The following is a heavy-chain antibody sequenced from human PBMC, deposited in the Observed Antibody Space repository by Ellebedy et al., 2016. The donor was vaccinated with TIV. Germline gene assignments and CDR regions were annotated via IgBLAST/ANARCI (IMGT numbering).Heavy chain of an antibody. V-gene: IGHV1-8*01. D-gene: IGHD3-10*01. CDR3: AREIYGSGSYPLDY. CDR2: MNPNSGDT. J-gene: IGHJ4*02. CDR1: GYTCTSYD. Sequence: ASVKVSCXASGYTCTSYDINWVRQATGQGLEWMGWMNPNSGDTGYAQKFQGRVTMTRNTSIITAYMELSSLRSEDTAVYYCAREIYGSGSYPLDYWGQGTLVTVSS.